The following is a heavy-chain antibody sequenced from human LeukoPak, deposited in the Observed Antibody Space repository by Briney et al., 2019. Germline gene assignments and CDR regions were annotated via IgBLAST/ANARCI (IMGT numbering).Heavy chain of an antibody. J-gene: IGHJ5*02. D-gene: IGHD6-19*01. Sequence: SETLSLTCAVYGGSFSGYYWSWIRQPPGKGLEWIGEINHSGSTNYNPSLKSRVTISVDTSKNQFSLKLSSVTAADTAVYYCASSQYSSGWSEWFDPWGQGTLVNVSS. CDR1: GGSFSGYY. CDR2: INHSGST. CDR3: ASSQYSSGWSEWFDP. V-gene: IGHV4-34*01.